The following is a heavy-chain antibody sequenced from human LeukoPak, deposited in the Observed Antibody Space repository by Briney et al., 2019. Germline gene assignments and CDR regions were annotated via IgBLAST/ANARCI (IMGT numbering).Heavy chain of an antibody. Sequence: ASVKVSCKASGYTFTSYYMHWVRQAPGQGLEWMGIINPSGGSTSYAQKFQGRVTMTRDMSTSTVYMELSSLRSDDTAVYYCARGARPGGFDYWGQGTLVTVSS. CDR3: ARGARPGGFDY. J-gene: IGHJ4*02. CDR2: INPSGGST. V-gene: IGHV1-46*01. CDR1: GYTFTSYY. D-gene: IGHD6-6*01.